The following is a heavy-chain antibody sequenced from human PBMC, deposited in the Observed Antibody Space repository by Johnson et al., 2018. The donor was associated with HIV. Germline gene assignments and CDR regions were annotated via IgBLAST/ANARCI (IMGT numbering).Heavy chain of an antibody. CDR3: AGVSSPWGDDYVDYAFDI. V-gene: IGHV3-30*04. D-gene: IGHD4-17*01. J-gene: IGHJ3*02. CDR2: ISYDGDNT. CDR1: GFTFSSYA. Sequence: QEQLVESGGGVVQPGRSLRLSCAASGFTFSSYAMHWVRQAPGKGLEWVAIISYDGDNTYYTDSVKGRFTISRDNSKNPQNLQMNSLRAVDTAMYYCAGVSSPWGDDYVDYAFDIWGQGTMVTVSS.